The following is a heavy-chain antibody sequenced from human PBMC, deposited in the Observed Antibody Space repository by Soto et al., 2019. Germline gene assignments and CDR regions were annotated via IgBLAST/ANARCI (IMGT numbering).Heavy chain of an antibody. J-gene: IGHJ4*02. V-gene: IGHV4-4*02. Sequence: QVQLQESGPGLVRPSGTLSLTCAVSGDSINSNYCWTWVRQPPGKGLEWIAEIYYSGGTSYNPSLKSRVTISMDKSKNQFSLNLTSVTAADTAMYYCARDTGWGLGDWGQGTLVTVSS. D-gene: IGHD6-19*01. CDR3: ARDTGWGLGD. CDR1: GDSINSNYC. CDR2: IYYSGGT.